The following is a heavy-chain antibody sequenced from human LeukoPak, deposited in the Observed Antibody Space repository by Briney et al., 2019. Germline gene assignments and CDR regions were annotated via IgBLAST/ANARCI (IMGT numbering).Heavy chain of an antibody. J-gene: IGHJ4*02. D-gene: IGHD6-19*01. CDR1: GFTFSSYW. Sequence: GGSLRLSCAASGFTFSSYWMSWVRQAPGKGLEWVAKIKKDGSEKYYVDSVKGRFTISRDNSKNTLYLQMNSLRAEDTAVYYCAKAHSSGWYYFDYWGQGTLVTVSS. CDR3: AKAHSSGWYYFDY. V-gene: IGHV3-7*01. CDR2: IKKDGSEK.